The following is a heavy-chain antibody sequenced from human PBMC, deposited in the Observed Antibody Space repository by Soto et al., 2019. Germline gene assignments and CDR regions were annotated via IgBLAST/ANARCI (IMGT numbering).Heavy chain of an antibody. CDR1: GFRFSSYS. J-gene: IGHJ4*02. Sequence: GALRLSCADSGFRFSSYSTSWVRQTPGKGLEWVAAITATGDRTYYADSVTGRFTISRDNSKKTHYLQMTSLRAEDTAMYYCATMNGYFEYWGQGTPVTVSS. CDR3: ATMNGYFEY. V-gene: IGHV3-23*01. CDR2: ITATGDRT. D-gene: IGHD3-22*01.